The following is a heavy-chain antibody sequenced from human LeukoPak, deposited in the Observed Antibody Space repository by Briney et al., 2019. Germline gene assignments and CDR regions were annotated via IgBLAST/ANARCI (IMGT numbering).Heavy chain of an antibody. V-gene: IGHV1-18*01. D-gene: IGHD6-19*01. CDR1: GYTFTSYG. CDR2: ISAYNGNT. Sequence: ASVKVSCKASGYTFTSYGISWVRQAPGQGLEWMGWISAYNGNTNYAQKLQGRVTMTTDTSTSTAYMELRSLRSDDTAVYYYARGRAGYSSGWGFDYWGQGTLVTVSS. CDR3: ARGRAGYSSGWGFDY. J-gene: IGHJ4*02.